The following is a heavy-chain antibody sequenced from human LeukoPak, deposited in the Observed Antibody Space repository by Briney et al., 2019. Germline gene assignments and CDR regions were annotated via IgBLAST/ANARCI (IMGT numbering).Heavy chain of an antibody. CDR3: ARGDTAMVTFGY. CDR1: GGTFSSYA. CDR2: IIPIFGTA. V-gene: IGHV1-69*13. J-gene: IGHJ4*02. Sequence: SVKVSCKASGGTFSSYAISWVRQAPGQGLEWMGGIIPIFGTANYAQKFQGRVTITADESTSTAYMELSSLRSEDTAVYYCARGDTAMVTFGYWGQGTLVTVSS. D-gene: IGHD5-18*01.